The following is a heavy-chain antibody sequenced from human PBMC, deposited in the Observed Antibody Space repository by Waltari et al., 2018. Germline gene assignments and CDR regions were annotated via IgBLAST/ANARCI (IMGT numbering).Heavy chain of an antibody. D-gene: IGHD5-12*01. V-gene: IGHV5-51*01. J-gene: IGHJ4*02. Sequence: EVQLVQSGAEVKKPGESLTLSCKGSGYSFTSYWIGWVRQMPGKGLEWMGIIYPGDSDTRYSPSFQGQVTISADKSISTAYLQWSSLKASDTAMYYCARQEKGYSGYDSFDYWGQGTLVTVSS. CDR2: IYPGDSDT. CDR1: GYSFTSYW. CDR3: ARQEKGYSGYDSFDY.